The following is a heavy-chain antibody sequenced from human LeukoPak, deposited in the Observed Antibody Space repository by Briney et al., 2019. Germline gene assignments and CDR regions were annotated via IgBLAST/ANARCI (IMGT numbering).Heavy chain of an antibody. V-gene: IGHV3-74*01. CDR1: GFTVSSYG. D-gene: IGHD2-8*02. CDR3: YGGTAEK. J-gene: IGHJ1*01. CDR2: VNTDGSST. Sequence: GGSLRLSCAASGFTVSSYGMHWVRQAPGKGLVWVSGVNTDGSSTNSPDPVKGRFTISRDNAKNTPYLKRNSLRVQDMAVNYCYGGTAEKWGQAPWSPSPQ.